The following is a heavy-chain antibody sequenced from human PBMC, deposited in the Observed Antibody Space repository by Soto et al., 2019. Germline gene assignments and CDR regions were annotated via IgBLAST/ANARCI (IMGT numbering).Heavy chain of an antibody. CDR1: GYTFTSYG. CDR2: ISAYNGNT. CDR3: ARDSPYCTNGVCSYGMDV. D-gene: IGHD2-8*01. V-gene: IGHV1-18*01. Sequence: ASVKVSCKASGYTFTSYGISWVRQAPGQGLEWMGWISAYNGNTNYAQKLQGRVTMTRDTSTSTVYMELSSLRSEDTAVYYCARDSPYCTNGVCSYGMDVWGQGTTVTVSS. J-gene: IGHJ6*02.